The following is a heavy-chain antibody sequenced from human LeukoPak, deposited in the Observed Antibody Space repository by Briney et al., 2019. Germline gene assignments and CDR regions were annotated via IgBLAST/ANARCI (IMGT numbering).Heavy chain of an antibody. CDR1: GYTFTSYG. D-gene: IGHD3-9*01. Sequence: GASVKVSRKASGYTFTSYGISWVRQAPGPGLEWMGWISAYNGNTNYAQQLQGRVTMTTDTSTSTAYMELRSLRSDDTAVYYCARVSGRYFDWLFPSYYYGMDVWGQGTTVTVSS. J-gene: IGHJ6*02. CDR2: ISAYNGNT. V-gene: IGHV1-18*01. CDR3: ARVSGRYFDWLFPSYYYGMDV.